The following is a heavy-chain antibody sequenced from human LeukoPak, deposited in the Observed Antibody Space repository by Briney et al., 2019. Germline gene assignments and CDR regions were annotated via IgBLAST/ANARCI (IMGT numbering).Heavy chain of an antibody. CDR2: INPNSGGT. Sequence: ASVKVSCKASGYTFTGYYMHWVRQAPGQGLEWMGWINPNSGGTNDAQKFQGRVTMTRDTSISTAYMELSRLRSDDTAVYYCARLAAATSLEYYFDYWGQGTLVTVSS. J-gene: IGHJ4*02. CDR3: ARLAAATSLEYYFDY. D-gene: IGHD6-13*01. CDR1: GYTFTGYY. V-gene: IGHV1-2*02.